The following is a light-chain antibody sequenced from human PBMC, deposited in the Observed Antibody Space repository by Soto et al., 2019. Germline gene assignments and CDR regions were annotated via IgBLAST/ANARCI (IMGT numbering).Light chain of an antibody. Sequence: QSVLTQPASVSGSPGQSITISCTGSSSDIGGHNYVSWYQQYPGKAPKLMIYEVNNRPSGVSDRFSGSKSGNTASLTISGLQAEDEADYYCNSYTSTSTLVFGGGTQLTVL. CDR2: EVN. CDR3: NSYTSTSTLV. J-gene: IGLJ2*01. CDR1: SSDIGGHNY. V-gene: IGLV2-14*01.